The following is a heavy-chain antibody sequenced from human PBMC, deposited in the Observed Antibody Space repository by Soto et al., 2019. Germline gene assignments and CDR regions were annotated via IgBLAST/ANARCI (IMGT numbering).Heavy chain of an antibody. CDR1: GYSFSSHW. D-gene: IGHD4-17*01. Sequence: PGESLKISCKGSGYSFSSHWITWVCQMPGKGLEWMGKIDPSDSYTNYSPSFQGHVTISADKSISTAYLHWSGLKASDTAMYYCARHFAYSDPDYWGQGTLVTVSS. CDR3: ARHFAYSDPDY. J-gene: IGHJ4*02. CDR2: IDPSDSYT. V-gene: IGHV5-10-1*01.